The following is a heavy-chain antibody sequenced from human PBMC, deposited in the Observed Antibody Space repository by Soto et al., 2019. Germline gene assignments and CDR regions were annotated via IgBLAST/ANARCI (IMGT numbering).Heavy chain of an antibody. V-gene: IGHV5-51*01. J-gene: IGHJ5*02. D-gene: IGHD6-6*01. Sequence: GDALKISCKGSGYSFTSYWIGWVLQMPGKGLEWMGIIYPGDSDTRYSPSFQGQVTISADKSISTAYLQWSSLKASDTAMDYCESLGSRRIWLDPWGKGSLFTVAS. CDR1: GYSFTSYW. CDR2: IYPGDSDT. CDR3: ESLGSRRIWLDP.